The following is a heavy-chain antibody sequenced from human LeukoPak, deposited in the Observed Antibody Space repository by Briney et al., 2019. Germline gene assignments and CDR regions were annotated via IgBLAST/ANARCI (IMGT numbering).Heavy chain of an antibody. CDR2: IYYSGST. D-gene: IGHD6-13*01. CDR3: ARSRGYFDY. Sequence: SETLSLTCTVSGGSISSYYWSWIRQPPGKGLEWIGYIYYSGSTNYNPSLKSRVTISVDTSKNQFSLKLSSVAAADTALYYCARSRGYFDYWGQGTLVTVSS. V-gene: IGHV4-59*01. CDR1: GGSISSYY. J-gene: IGHJ4*02.